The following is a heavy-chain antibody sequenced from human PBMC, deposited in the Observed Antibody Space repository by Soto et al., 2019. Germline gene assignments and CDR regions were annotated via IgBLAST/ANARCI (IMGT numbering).Heavy chain of an antibody. V-gene: IGHV3-7*05. CDR1: GFTFSSYW. J-gene: IGHJ4*02. CDR2: IKQDGSEK. CDR3: ARFGGDYDILTGPFDY. D-gene: IGHD3-9*01. Sequence: EVQLVESGGGLVQPGGSLRLSCAASGFTFSSYWMSWVRQAPGKGLEWVDNIKQDGSEKYYVDSVKGRFTISRDNAKNSLYLQMNSLRAEDTAVYYCARFGGDYDILTGPFDYWGQGTLVTVSS.